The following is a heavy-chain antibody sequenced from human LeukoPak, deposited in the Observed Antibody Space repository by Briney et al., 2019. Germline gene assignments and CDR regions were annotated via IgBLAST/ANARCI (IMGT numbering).Heavy chain of an antibody. J-gene: IGHJ4*02. CDR1: GGSFSGYY. CDR3: ARGQLATGIFDH. CDR2: INHSGST. V-gene: IGHV4-34*01. D-gene: IGHD6-6*01. Sequence: TSETLSLTCALYGGSFSGYYWSWIRQPPGKGLEWIGEINHSGSTNYNPSLKSRVTISVDTSKNQFSLKLISVTAADTAVYYCARGQLATGIFDHWGQGTLVTVSS.